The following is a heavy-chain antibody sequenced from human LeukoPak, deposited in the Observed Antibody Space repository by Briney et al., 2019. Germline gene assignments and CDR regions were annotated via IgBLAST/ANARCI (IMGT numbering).Heavy chain of an antibody. CDR1: GFTFSSYG. V-gene: IGHV3-33*08. D-gene: IGHD6-19*01. Sequence: GGSLRLSCAASGFTFSSYGMHWVRQAPGKGLEWVAVIWYDGSNKYYADSVKGRFTISRDNSKNTLYLQMNSLRAEDTAVYYCARGFRQWLVYAFDIWGQGTMVTVSS. CDR3: ARGFRQWLVYAFDI. J-gene: IGHJ3*02. CDR2: IWYDGSNK.